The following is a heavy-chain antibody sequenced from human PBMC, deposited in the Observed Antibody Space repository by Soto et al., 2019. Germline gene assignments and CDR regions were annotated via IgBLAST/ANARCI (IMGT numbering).Heavy chain of an antibody. CDR2: INGNGAST. V-gene: IGHV3-23*01. D-gene: IGHD3-3*01. CDR1: GFTFSDYA. Sequence: EEQLLESGGDLIQSGGSLRLSCKASGFTFSDYAISWVRQAPGKGLEWVSAINGNGASTFHADSVKGRFTISRDSSQSTVDLQMNRLAVEDTAIYYFAKDGDYWTGSTRGRFAPWGQGTLVTVSS. CDR3: AKDGDYWTGSTRGRFAP. J-gene: IGHJ5*02.